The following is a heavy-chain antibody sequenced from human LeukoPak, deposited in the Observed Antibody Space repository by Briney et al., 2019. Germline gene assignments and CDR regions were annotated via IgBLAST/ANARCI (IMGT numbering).Heavy chain of an antibody. CDR3: ASGAGYNFFDY. J-gene: IGHJ4*02. CDR2: FYVGGAT. Sequence: GGSLRLSCAVAGYTITNTYIRSVRQAPGKGLEWVSVFYVGGATYYADSVKGRFTISRDNSENTLYLQMKSLRGANTAVYYCASGAGYNFFDYWGQGTLVTVSS. CDR1: GYTITNTY. V-gene: IGHV3-53*01. D-gene: IGHD5-24*01.